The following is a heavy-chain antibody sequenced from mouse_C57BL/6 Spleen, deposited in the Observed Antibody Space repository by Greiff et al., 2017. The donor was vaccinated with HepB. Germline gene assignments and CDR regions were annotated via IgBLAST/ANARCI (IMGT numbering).Heavy chain of an antibody. CDR3: ARHEDYGSSYSYFDY. D-gene: IGHD1-1*01. V-gene: IGHV5-6*01. J-gene: IGHJ2*01. CDR1: GFTFSSYG. CDR2: ISSGGSYT. Sequence: EVQRVESGGDLVKPGGSLKLSCAASGFTFSSYGMSWVRQTPDKRLEWVATISSGGSYTYYPDSVKGRFTISRDNAKNTLYLQMSSLKSEDTAMYYCARHEDYGSSYSYFDYWGQSTTLTVSS.